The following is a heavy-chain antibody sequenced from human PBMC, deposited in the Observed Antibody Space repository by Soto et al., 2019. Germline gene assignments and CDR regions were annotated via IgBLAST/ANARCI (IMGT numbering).Heavy chain of an antibody. J-gene: IGHJ3*02. CDR3: AKGLKRWLQLDAFDI. CDR2: ISYDGSNK. V-gene: IGHV3-30*18. CDR1: GFTFSSYG. D-gene: IGHD5-12*01. Sequence: QVQLVESGGGVVQPGRSLRLSCAAPGFTFSSYGMHWVRQAPGKGLEWVAVISYDGSNKYYADSVKGRFTISRDNSKNTLYLQMNSLRAEDTAVYYCAKGLKRWLQLDAFDIWGQGTMVTVSS.